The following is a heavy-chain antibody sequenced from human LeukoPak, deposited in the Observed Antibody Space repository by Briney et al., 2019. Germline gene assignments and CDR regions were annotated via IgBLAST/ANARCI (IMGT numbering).Heavy chain of an antibody. CDR3: AKGSGSGWYGWFAP. CDR2: IDASGGST. D-gene: IGHD6-19*01. Sequence: AGGSLRLSCAASGFTFSSYDMTWVRQAPGKVLEWVSSIDASGGSTYYGDSVKGRFTIPRDNSKTTFFIHMNTLRAADTAVSYCAKGSGSGWYGWFAPWGQGTLVTVSS. CDR1: GFTFSSYD. J-gene: IGHJ5*02. V-gene: IGHV3-23*01.